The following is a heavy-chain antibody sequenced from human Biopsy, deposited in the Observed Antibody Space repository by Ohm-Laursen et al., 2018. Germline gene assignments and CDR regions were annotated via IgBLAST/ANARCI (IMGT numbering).Heavy chain of an antibody. J-gene: IGHJ6*02. V-gene: IGHV3-21*01. CDR3: ARDSSRRASEGGMDV. D-gene: IGHD1-26*01. CDR1: GFSVSSYD. CDR2: ISETSSHI. Sequence: SLRLSCAAPGFSVSSYDMNWVRQAPGKGLEWISYISETSSHIYDADSVRGRFTVARDIAKNSLYLQLNSLRVEDTAVYYCARDSSRRASEGGMDVWGQGTTVTVSS.